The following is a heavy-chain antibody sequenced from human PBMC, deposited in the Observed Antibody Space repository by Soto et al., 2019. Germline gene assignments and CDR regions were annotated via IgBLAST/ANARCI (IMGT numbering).Heavy chain of an antibody. V-gene: IGHV1-3*01. Sequence: ASVKVSCKASGYTFTGYAMHWVRQAPGQRLEWMGWINAGNGNTKYSQKFQGRFTITRDTSASTAYMELSSLRSEDTAIYYCAKDQGDTAMLNFDYWGQGSLVTVYS. J-gene: IGHJ4*02. CDR3: AKDQGDTAMLNFDY. CDR1: GYTFTGYA. D-gene: IGHD5-18*01. CDR2: INAGNGNT.